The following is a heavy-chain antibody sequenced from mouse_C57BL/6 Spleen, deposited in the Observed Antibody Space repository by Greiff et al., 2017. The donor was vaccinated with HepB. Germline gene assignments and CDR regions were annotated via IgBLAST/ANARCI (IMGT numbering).Heavy chain of an antibody. D-gene: IGHD2-4*01. Sequence: VQLQQPGAELVKPGASVKLSCKASGYSFTDYNMNWVKQSNGKSLEWIGVINPNYGTTSYNQKFKGKATLTVDQSSSTAYMQLNSLTSEDSAVYYCASYDYDVYAMDYWGQGTSVTVSS. J-gene: IGHJ4*01. CDR3: ASYDYDVYAMDY. CDR2: INPNYGTT. V-gene: IGHV1-39*01. CDR1: GYSFTDYN.